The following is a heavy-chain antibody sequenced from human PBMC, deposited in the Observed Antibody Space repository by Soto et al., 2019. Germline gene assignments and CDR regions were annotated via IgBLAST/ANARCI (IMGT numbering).Heavy chain of an antibody. V-gene: IGHV4-30-4*01. J-gene: IGHJ4*02. Sequence: PSETLSLTCTVSGGSISSGDYYWSWIRQPPGKGLEWIGYIYYSGSTYYNPSLKSRVTISVDTSKNQFSLKLSSVTAADTAVYYCARDKGCSGGSCYSIDYWGQGTLVTVSS. D-gene: IGHD2-15*01. CDR3: ARDKGCSGGSCYSIDY. CDR1: GGSISSGDYY. CDR2: IYYSGST.